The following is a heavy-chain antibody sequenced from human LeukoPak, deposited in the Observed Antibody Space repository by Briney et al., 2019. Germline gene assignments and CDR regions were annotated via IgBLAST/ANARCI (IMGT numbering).Heavy chain of an antibody. V-gene: IGHV1-24*01. CDR2: FEPEDGET. Sequence: GASVKVSCKVSGYTLTELSMHWVRQAPGKGLEWMGGFEPEDGETIYAQKFQGRVTMTEDTSTDTAYMELSSLRSEDTAVYYCATECRYDYVWGSYYYWGQGTLVTVTS. D-gene: IGHD3-16*01. CDR1: GYTLTELS. CDR3: ATECRYDYVWGSYYY. J-gene: IGHJ4*02.